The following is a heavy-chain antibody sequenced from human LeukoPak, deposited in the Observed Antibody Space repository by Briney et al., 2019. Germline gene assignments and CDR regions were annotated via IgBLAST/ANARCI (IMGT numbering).Heavy chain of an antibody. V-gene: IGHV1-18*01. D-gene: IGHD2-2*01. CDR1: GYTFSSHS. CDR3: ARGEYELLGDY. J-gene: IGHJ4*02. Sequence: SVRVSCKASGYTFSSHSMNWVRQAPGQGLEWMGWISPYNGNTNYAQKLQGRVTMTTDTSTSTAYMELRSLRSDDTAVYYCARGEYELLGDYWGQGTLVTVSS. CDR2: ISPYNGNT.